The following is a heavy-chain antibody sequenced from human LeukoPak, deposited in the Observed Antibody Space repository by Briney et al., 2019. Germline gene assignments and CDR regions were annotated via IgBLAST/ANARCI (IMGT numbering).Heavy chain of an antibody. CDR2: IIPIFGTA. J-gene: IGHJ4*02. Sequence: SVKVSCKASAGTFSNYAISWVRQAPGQGLEWMGGIIPIFGTANYAQKFQGRVTITADESTSTAYMELSSLRSEDTAVYYCARETETFSDYWGQGTLVTVSS. CDR1: AGTFSNYA. CDR3: ARETETFSDY. V-gene: IGHV1-69*13. D-gene: IGHD1-1*01.